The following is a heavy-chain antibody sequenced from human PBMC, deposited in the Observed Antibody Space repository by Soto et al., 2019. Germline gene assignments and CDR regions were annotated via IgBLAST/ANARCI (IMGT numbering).Heavy chain of an antibody. D-gene: IGHD2-2*01. CDR2: IRSKAYGGTT. V-gene: IGHV3-49*03. CDR1: GFTFGDYA. Sequence: GGSLRLSCTASGFTFGDYAMSWFRQAPGKGLEWVGFIRSKAYGGTTEYAASVKGRFTISRDDSKSIAYLQMNSLKNEDTAVYYCTRASQAVVCSTPEDYEYYNMDVWGKGTWVTASS. CDR3: TRASQAVVCSTPEDYEYYNMDV. J-gene: IGHJ6*03.